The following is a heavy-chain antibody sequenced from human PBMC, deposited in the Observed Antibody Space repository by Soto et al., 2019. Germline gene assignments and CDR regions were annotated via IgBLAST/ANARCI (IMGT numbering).Heavy chain of an antibody. CDR2: IYDTGISGYTPST. J-gene: IGHJ6*02. V-gene: IGHV4-59*01. CDR3: SRGEDAFFYYGLDV. Sequence: ETLSLTCTVSGGSITSSYWSWIRRPPGKGLEWIAYIYDTGISGYTPSTSYNPSPKSRVTMSVATYKSQFYLKFTSVTGADKAVYYCSRGEDAFFYYGLDVWGQGITVTVSS. CDR1: GGSITSSY.